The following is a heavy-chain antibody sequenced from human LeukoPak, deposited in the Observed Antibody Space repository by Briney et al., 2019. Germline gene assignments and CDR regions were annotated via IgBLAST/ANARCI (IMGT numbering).Heavy chain of an antibody. J-gene: IGHJ4*02. CDR2: IYYSGSS. Sequence: KPSETLSLTCTVSGGSIRSSYWSWIRQPPGKGLEWIGYIYYSGSSNYNPSLKSRVTISVDTSKNQFSLNLTSVTPADTAVYYCAREGSSSYFFDYWGQGTLVTVSS. CDR1: GGSIRSSY. D-gene: IGHD6-13*01. V-gene: IGHV4-59*01. CDR3: AREGSSSYFFDY.